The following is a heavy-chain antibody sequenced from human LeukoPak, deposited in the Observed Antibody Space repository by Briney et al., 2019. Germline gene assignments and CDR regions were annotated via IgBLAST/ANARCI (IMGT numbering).Heavy chain of an antibody. Sequence: GGSLRLSCAASGFTFSNVWMSWVRQAPGKGLEWVGRIKSEADGRTTDYAAPVKGRFAVSRDDSKNTLYLQMNSLKTEDTALYYCTTDIDYVFAFDNWGQGTMITVSS. J-gene: IGHJ3*02. CDR3: TTDIDYVFAFDN. D-gene: IGHD4-17*01. CDR1: GFTFSNVW. V-gene: IGHV3-15*01. CDR2: IKSEADGRTT.